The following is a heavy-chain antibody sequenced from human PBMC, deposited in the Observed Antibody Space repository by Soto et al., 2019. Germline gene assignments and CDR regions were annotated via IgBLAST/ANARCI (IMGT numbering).Heavy chain of an antibody. D-gene: IGHD1-26*01. V-gene: IGHV3-7*04. CDR2: TNQDGSEK. CDR1: ESTVRRDW. J-gene: IGHJ4*02. Sequence: EVHLVESGGGLVQTGGSLRLSCAISESTVRRDWMNWVRQAPGKGLEWVAHTNQDGSEKYYVDSVKGRFTITRDNAKNTLYIQMNSLRGGDTAMYYCAGGVGDAFWGQGTLVTVSS. CDR3: AGGVGDAF.